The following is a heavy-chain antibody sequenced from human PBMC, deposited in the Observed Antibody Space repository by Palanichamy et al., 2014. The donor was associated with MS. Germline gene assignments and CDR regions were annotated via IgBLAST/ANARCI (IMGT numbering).Heavy chain of an antibody. Sequence: QVQLVQSGAEVKKPGASVKVSCRASGYTFTDYYIHWVRQTPGQGLECMGWINPNSGGTNYAQKFQGRVTMTRDTSITTAYMELSRLRSDDTAFYYCARDRPGLAAMGFDPWGQGTLVIVSS. V-gene: IGHV1-2*02. D-gene: IGHD6-13*01. CDR2: INPNSGGT. CDR3: ARDRPGLAAMGFDP. CDR1: GYTFTDYY. J-gene: IGHJ5*02.